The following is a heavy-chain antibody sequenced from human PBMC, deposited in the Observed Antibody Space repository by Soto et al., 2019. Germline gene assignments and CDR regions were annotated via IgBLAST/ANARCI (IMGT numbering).Heavy chain of an antibody. V-gene: IGHV4-34*01. CDR2: INHSGST. Sequence: SETLSLTCAVYGGSFGGYYWSWIRQPPGKGLEWIGEINHSGSTNYNPSLKSRVTISVDTSKNQFSLKLSSVTAADTAVYYCARSDGSGTGYYYYYYMDVWAKGTTVTVSS. CDR3: ARSDGSGTGYYYYYYMDV. CDR1: GGSFGGYY. D-gene: IGHD3-10*01. J-gene: IGHJ6*03.